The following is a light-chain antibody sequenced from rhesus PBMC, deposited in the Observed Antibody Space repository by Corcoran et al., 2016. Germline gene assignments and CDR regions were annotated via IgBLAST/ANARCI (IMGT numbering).Light chain of an antibody. CDR1: SRDIGGYNY. CDR2: EVS. CDR3: SSDAGSNSNI. J-gene: IGLJ1*01. V-gene: IGLV2-32*02. Sequence: QAALTQPRSVSGSPGQSVTISCTGTSRDIGGYNYVSWYQQHPGTAPKLMIYEVSKRPSGVSDRFSGSKSANTASLTISGLQAEDEADYYCSSDAGSNSNIFGAGTRLTVL.